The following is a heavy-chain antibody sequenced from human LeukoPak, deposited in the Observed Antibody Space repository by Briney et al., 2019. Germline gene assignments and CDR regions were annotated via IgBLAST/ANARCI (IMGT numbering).Heavy chain of an antibody. Sequence: GSLRLSCAASGFTFSSYWMSWVRQAPGKGLEWVANIKQDGSEKYYVDSVKGRFTISRDNAKNSLCLQMNSLRAEDTAVYYCARAWGARDAFDIWGQGTMVTVSS. V-gene: IGHV3-7*01. D-gene: IGHD3-16*01. J-gene: IGHJ3*02. CDR2: IKQDGSEK. CDR1: GFTFSSYW. CDR3: ARAWGARDAFDI.